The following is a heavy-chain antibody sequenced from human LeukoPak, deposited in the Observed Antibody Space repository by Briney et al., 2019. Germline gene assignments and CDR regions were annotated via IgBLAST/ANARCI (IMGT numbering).Heavy chain of an antibody. Sequence: PSETLSLTCAVSGGSISSGGYSWSWIRQPPGKGLEWIGYIYHSGSTYYNPSLKSRVTISVDRSKNQFSLKLSSVTAADTAVYYCARAEGGYGTLIDYWGQGTLVTVSS. CDR2: IYHSGST. CDR3: ARAEGGYGTLIDY. D-gene: IGHD5-18*01. J-gene: IGHJ4*02. V-gene: IGHV4-30-2*01. CDR1: GGSISSGGYS.